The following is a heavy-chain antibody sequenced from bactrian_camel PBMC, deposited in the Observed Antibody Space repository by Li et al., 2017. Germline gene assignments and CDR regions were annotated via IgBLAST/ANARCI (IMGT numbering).Heavy chain of an antibody. Sequence: HVQLVESGGGSVQVGGSLRLSCVASGDTIGRYCMGWFRQIPDKEREAVAGIESDGSTSYANSVKGRFTISQDSAKNILYLQMRSLRPEDTAMYYCAADSYDCYADSALKIKYNYWGQGTQVTVS. J-gene: IGHJ4*01. D-gene: IGHD3*01. CDR1: GDTIGRYC. CDR3: AADSYDCYADSALKIKYNY. V-gene: IGHV3S55*01. CDR2: IESDGST.